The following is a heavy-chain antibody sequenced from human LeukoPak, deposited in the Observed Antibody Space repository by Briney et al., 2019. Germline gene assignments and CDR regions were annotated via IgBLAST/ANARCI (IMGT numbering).Heavy chain of an antibody. CDR2: INPNSGGT. J-gene: IGHJ4*02. Sequence: GASVKVSCNASGYTFTGYYMHWVRQAPGQGLEWMGWINPNSGGTNYAQKFQGRVTMTRDTSISTAYMELSRLRSDDTAVYYCARGSSKYYYDSSGYPFDYWGQGTLVTVSS. CDR3: ARGSSKYYYDSSGYPFDY. CDR1: GYTFTGYY. D-gene: IGHD3-22*01. V-gene: IGHV1-2*02.